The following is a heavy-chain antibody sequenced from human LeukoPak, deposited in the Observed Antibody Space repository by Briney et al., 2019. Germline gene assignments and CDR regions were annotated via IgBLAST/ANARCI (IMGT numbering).Heavy chain of an antibody. J-gene: IGHJ4*02. CDR3: ASLKQQLVDY. CDR2: IKQDGSEK. D-gene: IGHD6-13*01. V-gene: IGHV3-7*01. Sequence: GGSLRLSCAAPGFTFSSYWMSWVRQAPGKGLEWVANIKQDGSEKYYVDSVKGRFTISRDNAKNSLYLQMNSLRAEDTAVYYCASLKQQLVDYWGQGTLVTVSS. CDR1: GFTFSSYW.